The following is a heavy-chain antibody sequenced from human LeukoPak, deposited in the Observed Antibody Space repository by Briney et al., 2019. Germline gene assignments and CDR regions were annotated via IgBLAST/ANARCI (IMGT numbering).Heavy chain of an antibody. CDR1: GYTFIGYY. D-gene: IGHD3-16*01. CDR2: INPNSGGT. J-gene: IGHJ6*03. Sequence: ASVKVSCKASGYTFIGYYMHWVRQAPGQGLEWMGWINPNSGGTNYAQKFQGRVTMTRDTSISTAYMELSRLRSDDTAVYYCARARGGIRYYYYYYMDVWGKGTTVTVSS. CDR3: ARARGGIRYYYYYYMDV. V-gene: IGHV1-2*02.